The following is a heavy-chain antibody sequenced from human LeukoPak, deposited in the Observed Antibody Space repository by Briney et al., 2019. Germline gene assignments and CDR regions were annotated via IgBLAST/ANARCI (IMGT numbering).Heavy chain of an antibody. CDR1: GFTFSSNA. CDR2: ISWNSGSI. CDR3: AKTPPPTIFYDIFPVYCAS. J-gene: IGHJ5*02. D-gene: IGHD3-9*01. Sequence: GGSLRLSCAASGFTFSSNAMHWVRQAPGKGLEWVSGISWNSGSIGYADSVKGRFTISRDNAKTSLYLQMNSLRAEDTAVYYCAKTPPPTIFYDIFPVYCASWAQETLVTVP. V-gene: IGHV3-9*01.